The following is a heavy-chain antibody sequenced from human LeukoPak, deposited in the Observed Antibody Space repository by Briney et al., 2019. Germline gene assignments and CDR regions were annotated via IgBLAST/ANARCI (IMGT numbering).Heavy chain of an antibody. CDR2: INHSGST. J-gene: IGHJ6*02. CDR1: GGSFSGYY. V-gene: IGHV4-34*01. CDR3: ARRPYGDYYSYYGMDV. D-gene: IGHD4-17*01. Sequence: PSETLSLTCAVYGGSFSGYYWSWIRQPPGKGLEWIGEINHSGSTNYNPSLKSRVTISVDTSKNQFSLKLSSVTAADTAVYYCARRPYGDYYSYYGMDVWGQGTTVTVSS.